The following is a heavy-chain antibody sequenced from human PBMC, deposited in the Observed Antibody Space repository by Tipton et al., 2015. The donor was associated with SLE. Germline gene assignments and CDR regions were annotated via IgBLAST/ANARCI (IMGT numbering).Heavy chain of an antibody. CDR1: GGSISSSSYY. D-gene: IGHD2-8*01. Sequence: TLSLTCTVSGGSISSSSYYWGWIRQPPGKGLEWIGSIYYSGSTYYNPSLKSRVTISVDTSKNQFSLKLSSVTAADTAVYYCARGSNGLSDYWGQGTLVTVSS. CDR2: IYYSGST. CDR3: ARGSNGLSDY. J-gene: IGHJ4*02. V-gene: IGHV4-39*07.